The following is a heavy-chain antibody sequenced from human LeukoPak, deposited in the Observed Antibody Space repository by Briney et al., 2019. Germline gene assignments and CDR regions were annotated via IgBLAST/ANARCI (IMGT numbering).Heavy chain of an antibody. Sequence: GRSLRLSCVASGFTFRRYDMHWVRQAPGKGLEWVAVIANDESNEIYADSVKGRFTISRDNSKNTLYLQMNSLRAEDTAVYYCARSKGDYGDYVFDYWGQGTLVTVSS. D-gene: IGHD4-17*01. V-gene: IGHV3-30-3*01. CDR2: IANDESNE. J-gene: IGHJ4*02. CDR3: ARSKGDYGDYVFDY. CDR1: GFTFRRYD.